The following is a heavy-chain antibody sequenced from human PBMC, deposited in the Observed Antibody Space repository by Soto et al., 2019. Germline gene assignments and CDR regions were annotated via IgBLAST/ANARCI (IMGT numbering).Heavy chain of an antibody. CDR2: ISYDGSNK. V-gene: IGHV3-30*18. Sequence: QVQLVESGGGVVQPGRSLRLSCAASGFTFSSYGMHWVRQAPGKGLEWVAVISYDGSNKYYADSVKGRFTISRDNSKNTLYLQMNSLRAEDTAVYYCAKPSVTTWFDPWGQGTLVTVSS. CDR3: AKPSVTTWFDP. CDR1: GFTFSSYG. D-gene: IGHD4-17*01. J-gene: IGHJ5*02.